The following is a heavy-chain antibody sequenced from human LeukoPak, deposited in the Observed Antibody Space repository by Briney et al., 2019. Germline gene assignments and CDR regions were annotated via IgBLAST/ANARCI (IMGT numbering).Heavy chain of an antibody. D-gene: IGHD3-10*01. CDR3: AKGRRYYYGSGSLTNFMWYFDY. J-gene: IGHJ4*02. CDR2: ISGSGGST. CDR1: GFTFSSYA. V-gene: IGHV3-23*01. Sequence: GGSLRLSCAASGFTFSSYAMSWVRQAPGKGLEWVSAISGSGGSTYYADSVKGRFTISRDNSKNTLYLQMNSLRAEDTAVYYCAKGRRYYYGSGSLTNFMWYFDYWGQGTLVTVSS.